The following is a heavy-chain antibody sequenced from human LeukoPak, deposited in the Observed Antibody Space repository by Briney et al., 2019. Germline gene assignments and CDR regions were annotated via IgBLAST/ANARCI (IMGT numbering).Heavy chain of an antibody. CDR1: GDSISRNSHY. V-gene: IGHV4-61*02. CDR3: ARGRPSGEYFDF. J-gene: IGHJ4*02. CDR2: LNPSGKI. D-gene: IGHD4-17*01. Sequence: PSETLSLTCSVSGDSISRNSHYWCWIRQSAGKGLEWIGRLNPSGKIDYNPSLRSRLTMSLDPSENKLSLELSSVTAADTALYYCARGRPSGEYFDFWGQGALVTVSS.